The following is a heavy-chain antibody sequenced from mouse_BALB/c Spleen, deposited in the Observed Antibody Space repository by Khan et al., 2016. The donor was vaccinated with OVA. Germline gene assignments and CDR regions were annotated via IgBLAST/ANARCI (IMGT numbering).Heavy chain of an antibody. D-gene: IGHD2-14*01. CDR1: GDSITTGY. V-gene: IGHV3-8*02. CDR2: IIYTGYT. CDR3: ARSTYRYAFVY. Sequence: MQLEELGPSLVKPSQTLSLTCSVTGDSITTGYWNWIRKFPGNKLEYMGYIIYTGYTYYNPSLKSRISITRHTSNNQYYLQLNSVTDEDTATYYCARSTYRYAFVYWGQGTLVTVSA. J-gene: IGHJ3*01.